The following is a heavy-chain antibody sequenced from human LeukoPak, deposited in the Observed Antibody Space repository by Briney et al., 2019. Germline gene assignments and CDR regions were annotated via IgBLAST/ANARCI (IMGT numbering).Heavy chain of an antibody. D-gene: IGHD3-22*01. CDR1: GGTFSSYA. CDR2: IIPIFGTA. V-gene: IGHV1-69*13. CDR3: ARYAGGHTYYYDSSGYFFDY. J-gene: IGHJ4*02. Sequence: ASVKVSCKASGGTFSSYAISWVRQAPGQGLEWMGGIIPIFGTANYAQKFQGRVTITADESTSTAYMELSSLRSEDTAVYYCARYAGGHTYYYDSSGYFFDYWGQGTLVTVSS.